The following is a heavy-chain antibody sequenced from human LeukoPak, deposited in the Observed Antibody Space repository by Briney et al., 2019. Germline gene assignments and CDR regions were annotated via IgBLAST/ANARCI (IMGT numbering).Heavy chain of an antibody. J-gene: IGHJ5*02. V-gene: IGHV4-39*07. Sequence: SETLSLTWTVSCGSISSGGYYLSWIRGPPRKGLEWIGEITHGGSPNYNPSLKSPVTISVATSKKQFSLKVSSVTAADTAVYYCARGLNFRPSWGQGTLVTVSS. D-gene: IGHD1-20*01. CDR3: ARGLNFRPS. CDR1: CGSISSGGYY. CDR2: ITHGGSP.